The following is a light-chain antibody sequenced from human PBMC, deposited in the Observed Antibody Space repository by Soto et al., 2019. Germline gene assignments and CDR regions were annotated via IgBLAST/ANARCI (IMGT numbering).Light chain of an antibody. J-gene: IGKJ4*01. CDR3: QQYENWPPVT. CDR2: NSY. Sequence: IVMTQSPATLSMSPGERATLSCRASQNIRRSLAWYQQRPGQPPRLLIYNSYTRAPGVAARFSGSGSGTDFPLTITSLQVKDFAVYFCQQYENWPPVTFGEGTKVEIK. CDR1: QNIRRS. V-gene: IGKV3-15*01.